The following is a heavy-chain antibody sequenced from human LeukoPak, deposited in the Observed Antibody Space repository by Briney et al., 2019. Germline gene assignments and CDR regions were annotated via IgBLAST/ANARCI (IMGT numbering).Heavy chain of an antibody. Sequence: SETLSLTCTVSGGSISSSGYYWGWIRQPPGEGLDWIGSVYYGGSTYYNPSLKSRVTISVDTSKNQFSLKLNSVTAADTAVYYCARRSSGYPYYFDYWGQGTLVTVSS. J-gene: IGHJ4*02. CDR2: VYYGGST. CDR3: ARRSSGYPYYFDY. CDR1: GGSISSSGYY. V-gene: IGHV4-39*01. D-gene: IGHD3-22*01.